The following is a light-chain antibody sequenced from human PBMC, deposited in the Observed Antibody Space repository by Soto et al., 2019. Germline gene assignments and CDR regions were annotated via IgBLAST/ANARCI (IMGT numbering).Light chain of an antibody. CDR2: SAS. CDR3: QQLYSHPLT. J-gene: IGKJ4*01. CDR1: QGITSY. Sequence: IQLTQSPSSLWASVGDRVTITCRASQGITSYLAWYQQRPGKAPGVLIYSASTLQSGVPSRFSGSGYGTDFSLTISNLQPEDFATYYCQQLYSHPLTFGGGTKVDIK. V-gene: IGKV1-9*01.